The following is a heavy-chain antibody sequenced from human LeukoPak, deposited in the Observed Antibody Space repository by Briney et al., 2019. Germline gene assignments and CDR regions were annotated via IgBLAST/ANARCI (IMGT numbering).Heavy chain of an antibody. J-gene: IGHJ6*03. Sequence: PSETLSLTCTVSGYSISSGYYWGWIRPPPGKGLEWIGSIYHSGSTYYNPSLKSRVTISVDTSKNQFSLKLSSVTAADTAVYYCASPPAGYCSSTSCRYYYYMDVWGKGTTVTVSS. V-gene: IGHV4-38-2*02. D-gene: IGHD2-2*01. CDR1: GYSISSGYY. CDR2: IYHSGST. CDR3: ASPPAGYCSSTSCRYYYYMDV.